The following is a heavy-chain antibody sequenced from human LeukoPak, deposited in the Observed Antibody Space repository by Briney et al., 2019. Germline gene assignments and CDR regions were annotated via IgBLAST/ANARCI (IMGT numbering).Heavy chain of an antibody. CDR1: GFTFSSYW. V-gene: IGHV3-74*01. J-gene: IGHJ6*03. CDR3: ARRGLRPDYYYMDV. Sequence: PGGSLRLSCAASGFTFSSYWMHWVRQAPGKGLVWVSRINSDGSSTSYADSVKGRFTISRDNAKNTLYLQMNSLRAEDMAVYYCARRGLRPDYYYMDVWGKGTTVTVSS. CDR2: INSDGSST. D-gene: IGHD3-3*01.